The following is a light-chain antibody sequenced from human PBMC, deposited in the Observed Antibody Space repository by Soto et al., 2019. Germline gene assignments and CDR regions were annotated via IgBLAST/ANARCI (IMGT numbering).Light chain of an antibody. CDR3: IQDYSYPLT. J-gene: IGKJ4*01. CDR1: QSISSW. Sequence: DIQMTQSPSTLSASVGDRVTITCRASQSISSWLAWYQQKPGKAPKLLIYDASTLQSGVQSRFSGSGFGTDFTLTIRSLQPDDFATYYCIQDYSYPLTFGGGTKVDIK. V-gene: IGKV1-5*01. CDR2: DAS.